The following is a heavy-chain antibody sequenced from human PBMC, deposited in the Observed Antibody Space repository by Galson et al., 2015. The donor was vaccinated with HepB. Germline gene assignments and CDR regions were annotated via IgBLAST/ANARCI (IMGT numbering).Heavy chain of an antibody. J-gene: IGHJ4*02. CDR2: INPNSGGT. V-gene: IGHV1-2*04. CDR1: GYTFTGYY. D-gene: IGHD6-13*01. CDR3: ARGYRDQQQLTY. Sequence: SVKVCCKASGYTFTGYYMHWVRQAPGQGLEWMGWINPNSGGTNYAQKFQGWVTMTRDTSISTAYMELSRLRSDDTAVYYCARGYRDQQQLTYWGQGTLVTVSS.